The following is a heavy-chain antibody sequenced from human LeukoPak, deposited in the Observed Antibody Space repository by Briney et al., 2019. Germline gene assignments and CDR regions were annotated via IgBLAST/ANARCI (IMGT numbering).Heavy chain of an antibody. CDR3: AKDLLGRSGSSLANY. CDR2: IRYDGSNK. Sequence: GGSLSLSCAASGFTFSSYGMHWVRQAPGKGLEWVAFIRYDGSNKYYADSVKGRFTISRDNSKNTLYLQMNSLRAEDTAVYYCAKDLLGRSGSSLANYWGQGTLVTVSS. J-gene: IGHJ4*02. CDR1: GFTFSSYG. D-gene: IGHD1-26*01. V-gene: IGHV3-30*02.